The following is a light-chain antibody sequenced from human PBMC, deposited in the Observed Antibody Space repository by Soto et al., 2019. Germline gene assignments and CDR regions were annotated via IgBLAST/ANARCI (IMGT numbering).Light chain of an antibody. V-gene: IGKV1-39*01. CDR1: QSISSY. CDR2: AAS. J-gene: IGKJ2*01. Sequence: DIQMTQSPSSLSASVGDRVTITCRASQSISSYLNWYQQKPGKAPKLLIYAASSLQSGVPSRFSGSGSGTDFTLTISSRQPDDYATYYCQQSYSTPYTLGQGTKLEIK. CDR3: QQSYSTPYT.